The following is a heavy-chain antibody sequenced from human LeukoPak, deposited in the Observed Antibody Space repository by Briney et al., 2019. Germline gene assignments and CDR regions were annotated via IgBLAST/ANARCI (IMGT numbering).Heavy chain of an antibody. V-gene: IGHV3-30*03. CDR3: ASERGVWELRFWFDP. J-gene: IGHJ5*02. Sequence: GGSLRLSCAASGFTFSSYGMHWVRQAPGRGLEWVAVISYDGSNKYYADSVKGRFTISRDNSKNTLYLQMNSLRAEDTAVYYCASERGVWELRFWFDPWGQGTLVTVSS. D-gene: IGHD1-26*01. CDR2: ISYDGSNK. CDR1: GFTFSSYG.